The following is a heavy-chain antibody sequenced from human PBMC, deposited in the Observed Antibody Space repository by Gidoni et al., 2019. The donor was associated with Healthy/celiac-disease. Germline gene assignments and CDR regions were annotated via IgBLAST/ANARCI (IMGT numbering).Heavy chain of an antibody. Sequence: QVQLVESGGGVVQPGGSLRLSCAASGFTFSSYGMHWVRQAPGKGLEWVAFIRYDGSNKYYADSVKGRFTISRDNSKNTLYLQMNSLRAEDTAVYYCAKNFQWEPNRFDYWGQGTLVTVSS. D-gene: IGHD1-26*01. CDR1: GFTFSSYG. J-gene: IGHJ4*02. CDR3: AKNFQWEPNRFDY. V-gene: IGHV3-30*02. CDR2: IRYDGSNK.